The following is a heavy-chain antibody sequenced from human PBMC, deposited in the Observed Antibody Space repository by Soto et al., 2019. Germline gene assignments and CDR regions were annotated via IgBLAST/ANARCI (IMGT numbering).Heavy chain of an antibody. Sequence: QVQLVQSGAEVKKPGASVKVSCKASGYTFTGNYMHWVRQAPGQGFEWVGGINVNSGGTKYAQKFQGWVTMTRDTSISTAYMELSRLRSDDTAVYYCERGDKLSLYPQLDYWGQGTLVTVSS. CDR3: ERGDKLSLYPQLDY. V-gene: IGHV1-2*04. J-gene: IGHJ4*02. CDR1: GYTFTGNY. D-gene: IGHD3-16*02. CDR2: INVNSGGT.